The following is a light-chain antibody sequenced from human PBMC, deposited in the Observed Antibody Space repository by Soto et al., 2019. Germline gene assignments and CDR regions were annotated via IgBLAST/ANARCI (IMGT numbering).Light chain of an antibody. Sequence: EIVLTQSPATLSLSPGERATLSCRASQSVGSYLAWYQQKLGQAPRPLIYDASNRATGIPARFSGSGSGTDFTLTISSLEPEDFAVYYCQQRSNWPRTFGQGTKVEIK. V-gene: IGKV3-11*01. CDR2: DAS. J-gene: IGKJ1*01. CDR1: QSVGSY. CDR3: QQRSNWPRT.